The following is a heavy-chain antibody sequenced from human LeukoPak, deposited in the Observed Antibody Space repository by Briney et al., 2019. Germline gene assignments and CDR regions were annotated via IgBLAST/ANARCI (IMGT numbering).Heavy chain of an antibody. Sequence: GGSLRLSCAASGFTFSSNGMHWVRQAPGKGLMWVSRISYAGTSTTYADSVKGRFTISRDNAKNTLYLQMNSPRVEDTAIYYCVGGYGGDYWGQGTLVTVSS. D-gene: IGHD5-12*01. V-gene: IGHV3-74*01. CDR3: VGGYGGDY. CDR1: GFTFSSNG. CDR2: ISYAGTST. J-gene: IGHJ4*02.